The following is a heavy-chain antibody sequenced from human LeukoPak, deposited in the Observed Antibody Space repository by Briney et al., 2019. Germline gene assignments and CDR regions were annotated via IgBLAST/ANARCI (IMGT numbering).Heavy chain of an antibody. CDR3: ARHVVPYYFDY. CDR2: IYYSGST. V-gene: IGHV4-59*08. J-gene: IGHJ4*02. Sequence: SETLSLTCTVSGGSISSYYWSWIRQPPGKGLEWIGYIYYSGSTNYNPSLKSRVTISVDTSKNQFSLKLSSVTTADTAVYYCARHVVPYYFDYWGQGTLVTVSS. D-gene: IGHD2-15*01. CDR1: GGSISSYY.